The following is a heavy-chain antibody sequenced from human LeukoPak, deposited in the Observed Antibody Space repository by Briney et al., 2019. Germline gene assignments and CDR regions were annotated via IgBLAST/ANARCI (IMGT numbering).Heavy chain of an antibody. J-gene: IGHJ4*01. CDR1: GYTFTDYY. V-gene: IGHV1-2*02. Sequence: ASVKVSCKASGYTFTDYYMHWVRQAPGQGLEWMGWINPNSGVTNHAQKFQGRVTMTRDTSISTAYMELNSLRSDDTAVYYCARSTVTTPPRFEYWGQEPWSPPPQ. D-gene: IGHD4-17*01. CDR3: ARSTVTTPPRFEY. CDR2: INPNSGVT.